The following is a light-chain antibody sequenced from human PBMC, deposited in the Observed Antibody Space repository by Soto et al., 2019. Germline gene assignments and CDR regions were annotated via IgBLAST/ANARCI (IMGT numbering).Light chain of an antibody. CDR1: SSNIGARYD. Sequence: QSVLTQPPSVSGAPGQRVTISCTGSSSNIGARYDVHWYQHLPGTAPKLLMYGDSNRPSGVPDRVSGSKSGTSASLAITGLQAEDEADYYCQSYDSSLSSWVFGGGTKLTVL. V-gene: IGLV1-40*01. CDR3: QSYDSSLSSWV. J-gene: IGLJ2*01. CDR2: GDS.